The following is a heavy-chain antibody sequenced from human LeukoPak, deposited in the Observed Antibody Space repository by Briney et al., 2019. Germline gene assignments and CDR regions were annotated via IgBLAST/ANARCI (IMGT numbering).Heavy chain of an antibody. V-gene: IGHV4-59*08. D-gene: IGHD3-3*01. Sequence: SETLSLTCTVSGGSFGSYYWSWIRQPPGKGLEWIGYIYYSGSTYYNPSLKSRVTISVDTSKNQFSLKLSSVTAADTAVYYCARLGITIFGVVNHFDYWGQGTLVTVSS. CDR1: GGSFGSYY. CDR3: ARLGITIFGVVNHFDY. CDR2: IYYSGST. J-gene: IGHJ4*02.